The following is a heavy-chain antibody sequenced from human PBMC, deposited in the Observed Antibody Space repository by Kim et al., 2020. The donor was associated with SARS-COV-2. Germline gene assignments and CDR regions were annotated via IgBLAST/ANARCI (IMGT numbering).Heavy chain of an antibody. CDR2: ISGSRGST. CDR1: GFTFSSYA. Sequence: GGSLRLSCAASGFTFSSYAMSWVRQAPGKGLEWVSAISGSRGSTYYADSVKGRFTISRDNSKNTLYLQMNSLRAEDTAVYYCASPRDYYDSSGYLGLVYWGQGTLVTVSS. J-gene: IGHJ4*02. D-gene: IGHD3-22*01. V-gene: IGHV3-23*01. CDR3: ASPRDYYDSSGYLGLVY.